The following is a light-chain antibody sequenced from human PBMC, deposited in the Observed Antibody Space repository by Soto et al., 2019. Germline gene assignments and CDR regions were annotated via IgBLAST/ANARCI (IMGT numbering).Light chain of an antibody. Sequence: EIVLTQSPGTLSLSPGERATLSCRASQSVSSNYLAWYQQKPGQAPKVLIYRASMRATGLPERFTGSGSRTAFTLTIRRLEPEDFAVYYCQQYGSSPLTFGVGTKVEIK. J-gene: IGKJ4*01. CDR2: RAS. CDR1: QSVSSNY. CDR3: QQYGSSPLT. V-gene: IGKV3-20*01.